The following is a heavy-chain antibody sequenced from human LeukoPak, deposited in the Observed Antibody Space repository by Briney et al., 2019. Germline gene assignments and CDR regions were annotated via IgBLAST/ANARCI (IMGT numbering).Heavy chain of an antibody. CDR2: IGYDGSNT. D-gene: IGHD3-16*01. V-gene: IGHV3-30*02. CDR3: APDHGGY. J-gene: IGHJ4*02. Sequence: GGSLKLSCAASGFTFSSYGMHWVRQAPGKGLEWVAIIGYDGSNTYYADSVKGRFTISRDNSKNTLYLEMNSLRAEDTAVYYCAPDHGGYWGQGTLVTVSS. CDR1: GFTFSSYG.